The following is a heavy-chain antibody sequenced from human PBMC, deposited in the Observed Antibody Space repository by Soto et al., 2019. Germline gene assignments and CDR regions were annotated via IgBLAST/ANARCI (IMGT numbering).Heavy chain of an antibody. V-gene: IGHV1-8*01. CDR1: GYTFTSYD. D-gene: IGHD2-15*01. J-gene: IGHJ5*02. CDR3: ARGLHCSGGSCYHNWFDP. Sequence: VSVKVSCKASGYTFTSYDINWVRQATGQGLEWMGWMNPNSGNTGYAQKFQGRVTMTRNTSISTAYMELSSLRSEDTAVYYCARGLHCSGGSCYHNWFDPWGQGTLVTVSS. CDR2: MNPNSGNT.